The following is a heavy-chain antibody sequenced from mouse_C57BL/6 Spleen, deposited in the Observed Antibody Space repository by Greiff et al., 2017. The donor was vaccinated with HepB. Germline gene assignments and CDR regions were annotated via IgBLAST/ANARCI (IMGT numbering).Heavy chain of an antibody. CDR3: ARSGANWVGGGPLTY. CDR2: INPNNGGT. CDR1: GYTFTDYY. D-gene: IGHD4-1*01. J-gene: IGHJ3*01. V-gene: IGHV1-26*01. Sequence: VQLQQSGPELVKPGASVKISCKASGYTFTDYYMNWVKQSHGKSLEWIGDINPNNGGTSYNQKFKGKATLTVDKSSSTAYMELRSLTSEDSAVYYCARSGANWVGGGPLTYWGQGTLVTVSA.